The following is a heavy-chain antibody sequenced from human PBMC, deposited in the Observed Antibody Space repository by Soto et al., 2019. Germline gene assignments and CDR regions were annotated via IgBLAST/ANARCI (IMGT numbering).Heavy chain of an antibody. J-gene: IGHJ4*02. Sequence: VESLYISCEDSGYSFTSYSIGSVLQMPGKGLEWMGIVYPGDSDTRYSPSFQGQVSISADKSISTAYLKRSSLKASDTAMSYCASPVGHRGRPRPLMWGQGTLVTVS. V-gene: IGHV5-51*01. CDR3: ASPVGHRGRPRPLM. D-gene: IGHD1-26*01. CDR1: GYSFTSYS. CDR2: VYPGDSDT.